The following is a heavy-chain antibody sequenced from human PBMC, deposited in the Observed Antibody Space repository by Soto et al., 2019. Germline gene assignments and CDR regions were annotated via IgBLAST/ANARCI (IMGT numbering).Heavy chain of an antibody. CDR1: GFTFSSYA. V-gene: IGHV3-23*01. Sequence: GGSLRLSCAASGFTFSSYAMIWVRQAPVNGLEFDSAITAIFDTTYYADSVKGRFTISRYNSKSTMYLQMNSLRAYYTAVYYCXXVXPLRDCTRTSCLGAFDIWGQGTMVTVSS. CDR2: ITAIFDTT. J-gene: IGHJ3*02. D-gene: IGHD2-8*01. CDR3: XXVXPLRDCTRTSCLGAFDI.